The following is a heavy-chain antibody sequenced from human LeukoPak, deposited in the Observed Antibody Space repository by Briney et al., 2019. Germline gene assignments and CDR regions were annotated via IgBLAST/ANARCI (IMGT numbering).Heavy chain of an antibody. CDR3: AKFKGHYGDSEYYFDY. Sequence: PGGSLGLSCAASGFTFSRYSVNWVRQAPGKGLEWVSCITGSSDYIFYADSVRGRFTISRDNAKNSLYLQMNSLRAEDTAVYYCAKFKGHYGDSEYYFDYWGQGTLVTVSS. CDR1: GFTFSRYS. V-gene: IGHV3-21*01. J-gene: IGHJ4*02. D-gene: IGHD3-10*01. CDR2: ITGSSDYI.